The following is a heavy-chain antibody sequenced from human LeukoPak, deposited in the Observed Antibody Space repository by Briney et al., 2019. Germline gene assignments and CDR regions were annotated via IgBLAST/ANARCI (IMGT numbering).Heavy chain of an antibody. D-gene: IGHD1-26*01. Sequence: PGGSLRLSCVASGFTFSSYWMRWVRQAPGKGLEWVANIKQDGSEKYYVDSVKGRCTISRDNAKNSLYLQMNSLRAEDTAVYYCARDASIVGPHDAFDIWGQGTMVTVSS. V-gene: IGHV3-7*01. CDR1: GFTFSSYW. J-gene: IGHJ3*02. CDR3: ARDASIVGPHDAFDI. CDR2: IKQDGSEK.